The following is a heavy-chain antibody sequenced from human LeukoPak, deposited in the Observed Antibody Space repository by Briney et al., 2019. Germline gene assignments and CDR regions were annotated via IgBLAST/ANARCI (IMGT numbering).Heavy chain of an antibody. Sequence: PSETLSLTCTVSGGSISSYYWSWVRQPPGKGLEWIGYIFYSGSTNYNPSLKSRVTISVDTSKNQFSLKLSSVSAADTAVYYCARVYYSNSYDYWYFDLWGRGTLVTVSS. J-gene: IGHJ2*01. V-gene: IGHV4-59*01. D-gene: IGHD6-13*01. CDR3: ARVYYSNSYDYWYFDL. CDR1: GGSISSYY. CDR2: IFYSGST.